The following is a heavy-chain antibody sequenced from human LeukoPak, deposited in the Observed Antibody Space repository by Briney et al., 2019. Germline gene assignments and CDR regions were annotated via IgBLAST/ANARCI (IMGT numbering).Heavy chain of an antibody. Sequence: SETLSLTCTVSGGSISSYYWSWIRQPPGKGLEWIGYIYTSGSTNHNPSLKSRVTISVDTSKNQFSLKLSSVTAADTAVYYCAREGVYSPPDYWGQGTLVTVSS. CDR3: AREGVYSPPDY. J-gene: IGHJ4*02. D-gene: IGHD6-13*01. V-gene: IGHV4-4*09. CDR2: IYTSGST. CDR1: GGSISSYY.